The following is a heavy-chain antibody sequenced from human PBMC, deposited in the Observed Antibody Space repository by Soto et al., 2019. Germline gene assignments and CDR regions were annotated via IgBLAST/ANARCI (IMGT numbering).Heavy chain of an antibody. Sequence: EASVKVSCKASGYTFTNNDVCWVRQTPGQGLEWMGWISPYSGKTNYARKFQGRVTMTTDTSTSTAYMEVRSLTSDDTALYYCARGLNKAALSFEYWGQGTLVTVSS. D-gene: IGHD6-25*01. J-gene: IGHJ4*01. CDR3: ARGLNKAALSFEY. CDR1: GYTFTNND. V-gene: IGHV1-18*01. CDR2: ISPYSGKT.